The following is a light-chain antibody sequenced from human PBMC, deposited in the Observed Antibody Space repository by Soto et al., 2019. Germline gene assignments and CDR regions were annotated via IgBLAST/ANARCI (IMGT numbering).Light chain of an antibody. CDR1: QSISTW. V-gene: IGKV1-5*03. CDR3: QQYNSYWT. CDR2: KAS. J-gene: IGKJ1*01. Sequence: DIQMTQSPSILSASVGDRVTITCRASQSISTWLAWYQQKPGKAPNLLIYKASSLESGVPSRFSGSGSGTEFTLTISSLQPDDFATYYCQQYNSYWTFGHGTKVEIK.